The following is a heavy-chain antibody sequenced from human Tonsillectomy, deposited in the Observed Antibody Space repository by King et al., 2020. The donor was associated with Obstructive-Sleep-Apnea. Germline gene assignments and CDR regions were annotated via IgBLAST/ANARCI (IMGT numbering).Heavy chain of an antibody. V-gene: IGHV4-59*08. Sequence: VQLQESGPGLVKPSETLSLTCIVSGDSISSYYWSWIRQPPGKGLEWIGYIYYSGNTIYNPSLKSRVTMSVDTSKNQFSLKLSPVTAADTAVYYCARHEGIGYYYYGLDVWGQGTTVTVSS. J-gene: IGHJ6*02. CDR3: ARHEGIGYYYYGLDV. CDR2: IYYSGNT. CDR1: GDSISSYY. D-gene: IGHD2-15*01.